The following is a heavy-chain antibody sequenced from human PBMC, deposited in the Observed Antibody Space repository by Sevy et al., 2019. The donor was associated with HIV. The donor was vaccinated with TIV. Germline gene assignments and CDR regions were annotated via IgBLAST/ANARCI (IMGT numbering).Heavy chain of an antibody. CDR1: GFTFGSYA. CDR2: ISYDGSRK. Sequence: GGSLRLSCAASGFTFGSYAMHWVRQAPGKGLEWLAFISYDGSRKYYADSVKGRFTISRDNSKNTLFMQVNSLRAEDTALYYCARERDPQALNLWGQGTMVTVSS. V-gene: IGHV3-30-3*01. CDR3: ARERDPQALNL. J-gene: IGHJ3*01.